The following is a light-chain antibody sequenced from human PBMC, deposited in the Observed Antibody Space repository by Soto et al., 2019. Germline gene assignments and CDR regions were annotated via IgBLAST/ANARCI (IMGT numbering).Light chain of an antibody. Sequence: SYELTQPLSVSVALGQTATITCGGNNIGGKNVHWYQQKPGQAPVLVIYRDYNRPSGIPERFSGSNSGHTATLTISRVQPGDEADHYCQVWDNRGYVFGTGTKVTVL. CDR1: NIGGKN. CDR3: QVWDNRGYV. V-gene: IGLV3-9*01. J-gene: IGLJ1*01. CDR2: RDY.